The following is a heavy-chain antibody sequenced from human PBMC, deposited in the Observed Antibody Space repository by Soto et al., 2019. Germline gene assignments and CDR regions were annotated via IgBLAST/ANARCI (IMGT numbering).Heavy chain of an antibody. Sequence: NPSETLSLTCSVSGASISNYYWTWVRQPAGKGLEWIGRIYNNGRTIDNASLEGRVTMSLDTSKRQFSLRLTSVTAADTAVYYCARGWDDSSTYRLDQWGPGTLVTVSS. CDR1: GASISNYY. CDR2: IYNNGRT. J-gene: IGHJ4*02. V-gene: IGHV4-4*07. D-gene: IGHD3-22*01. CDR3: ARGWDDSSTYRLDQ.